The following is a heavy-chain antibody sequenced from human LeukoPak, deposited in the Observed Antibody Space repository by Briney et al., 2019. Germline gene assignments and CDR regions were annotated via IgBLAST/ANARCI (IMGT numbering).Heavy chain of an antibody. CDR1: GYTFTSYG. J-gene: IGHJ4*02. CDR2: MNPNSGNS. Sequence: ASVKVSCKASGYTFTSYGISWVRQASGQGLEWMGWMNPNSGNSGYAQKFQGRVTMTRNTSISTAYMELSSLRSEDTAVYFCARGRTIVGGVMGYWGQGTLVTVSS. CDR3: ARGRTIVGGVMGY. D-gene: IGHD3-10*01. V-gene: IGHV1-8*02.